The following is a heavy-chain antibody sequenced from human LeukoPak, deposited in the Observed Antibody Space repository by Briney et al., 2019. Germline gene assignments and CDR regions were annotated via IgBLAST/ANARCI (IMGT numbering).Heavy chain of an antibody. CDR3: ARDNPRTTGYSSGSSFDF. CDR2: IYHSGRGGT. D-gene: IGHD6-19*01. CDR1: GGSISSSNW. V-gene: IGHV4-4*02. Sequence: PSGTLSLTCAVSGGSISSSNWWIWLRQPPGKGLEWIGEIYHSGRGGTNYNPSLKSRATISIDNAKNQFSLKVRSVTAADTAVYFCARDNPRTTGYSSGSSFDFWGQGTLVTVS. J-gene: IGHJ4*02.